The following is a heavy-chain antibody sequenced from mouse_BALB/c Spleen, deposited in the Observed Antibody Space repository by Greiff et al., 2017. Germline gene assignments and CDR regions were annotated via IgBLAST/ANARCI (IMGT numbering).Heavy chain of an antibody. D-gene: IGHD1-1*01. J-gene: IGHJ4*01. Sequence: EVMLVESGGGLVKPGGSLKLSCAASGFAFSSYDMSWVRQTPEKRLEWVAYISSAGGSTYYPDTVKGRFTISRDNAKNTLYLQMSSLKSEDTAMYYCARHHYYGSSYEGNAMDYWGQGTSVTVSS. CDR1: GFAFSSYD. CDR2: ISSAGGST. V-gene: IGHV5-12-1*01. CDR3: ARHHYYGSSYEGNAMDY.